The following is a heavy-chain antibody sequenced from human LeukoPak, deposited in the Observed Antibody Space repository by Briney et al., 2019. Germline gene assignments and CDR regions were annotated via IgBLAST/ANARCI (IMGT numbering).Heavy chain of an antibody. D-gene: IGHD3-22*01. CDR2: IIPIFGTA. V-gene: IGHV1-69*13. Sequence: SVKVSCKASGGTFSSYAISWVRQAPGQGLEWMGGIIPIFGTANYAQKFQGRVTITADESTSTAYMELSSLRSEDTAVYYCARVFVGNDSSGYSLYYYYMDVWGKGTTVTVSS. CDR1: GGTFSSYA. J-gene: IGHJ6*03. CDR3: ARVFVGNDSSGYSLYYYYMDV.